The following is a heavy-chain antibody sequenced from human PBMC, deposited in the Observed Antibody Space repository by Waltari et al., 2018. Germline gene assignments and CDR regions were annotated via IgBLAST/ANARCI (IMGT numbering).Heavy chain of an antibody. CDR2: IYWDDDK. CDR3: AHRPDFWGGYFFDY. D-gene: IGHD3-3*01. J-gene: IGHJ4*02. Sequence: QITLKESGPTLVKPTQTLTLTYTFSGFSLRTSGVGVGWIRQPPGKALEWLAAIYWDDDKRYSPSLKSRLTITKDTSKNQVVLTMSNMDPVDTATYYCAHRPDFWGGYFFDYWGQGSLITVSS. CDR1: GFSLRTSGVG. V-gene: IGHV2-5*02.